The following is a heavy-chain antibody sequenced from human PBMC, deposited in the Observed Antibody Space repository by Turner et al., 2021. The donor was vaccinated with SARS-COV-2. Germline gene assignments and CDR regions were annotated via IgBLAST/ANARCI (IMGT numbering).Heavy chain of an antibody. CDR1: GYTFTAYI. CDR2: INLNGAT. Sequence: QVQQVQSGAEVQKPGASVKVSCMASGYTFTAYISNWVRQAPGQGLEWMGWINLNGATSYAQRFQGRFIMTRDTSISTAYMDLSRLISDDTALYYCARGLAAGTSWFDPWGQGTMVTVSS. CDR3: ARGLAAGTSWFDP. J-gene: IGHJ5*02. V-gene: IGHV1-2*02. D-gene: IGHD6-25*01.